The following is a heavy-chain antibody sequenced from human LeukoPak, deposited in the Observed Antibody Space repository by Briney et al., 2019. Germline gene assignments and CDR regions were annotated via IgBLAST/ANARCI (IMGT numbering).Heavy chain of an antibody. CDR1: GYTFTGYY. D-gene: IGHD3-22*01. CDR2: INPNSGGT. J-gene: IGHJ4*02. V-gene: IGHV1-2*02. CDR3: ARYYYDSSGSFDY. Sequence: ASVKVSCKASGYTFTGYYMHWVRQAPGQGLEWMGWINPNSGGTNYAQKFQGRVTMTRDTSISTAYMELSRLRSDDTAVYYCARYYYDSSGSFDYWGQGTQVIVSS.